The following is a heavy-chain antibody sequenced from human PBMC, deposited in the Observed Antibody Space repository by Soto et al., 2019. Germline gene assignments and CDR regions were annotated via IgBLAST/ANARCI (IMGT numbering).Heavy chain of an antibody. Sequence: QVQLQESGPGLVKPSETLSLTCTVSGGSISSYYWSWIRQPPGKGLEWIGYIYYSGSTNYNPSLTSRVTLSVDTSKNQFSLKLSSVTAADTAVDYCARAYGVGAGDYWGQGTLVTVSS. V-gene: IGHV4-59*01. CDR2: IYYSGST. J-gene: IGHJ4*02. D-gene: IGHD4-17*01. CDR1: GGSISSYY. CDR3: ARAYGVGAGDY.